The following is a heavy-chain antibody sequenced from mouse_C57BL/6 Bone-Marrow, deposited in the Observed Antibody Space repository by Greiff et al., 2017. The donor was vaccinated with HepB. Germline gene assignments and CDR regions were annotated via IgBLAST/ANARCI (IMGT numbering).Heavy chain of an antibody. Sequence: EVMLVESGGGLVQPGGSLKLSCAASGFTFSDYYMYWVRQTPEKRLEWVAYISNGGGSTYYPDTVKGRFTISRDNAKNTLYLQMSRLKSEDTAMYYCAREEGDGYDWGYFDVWGTGTTVTVSS. J-gene: IGHJ1*03. CDR2: ISNGGGST. CDR3: AREEGDGYDWGYFDV. V-gene: IGHV5-12*01. D-gene: IGHD2-2*01. CDR1: GFTFSDYY.